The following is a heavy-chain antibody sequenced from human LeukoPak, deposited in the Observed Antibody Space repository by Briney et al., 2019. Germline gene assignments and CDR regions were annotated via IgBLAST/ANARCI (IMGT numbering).Heavy chain of an antibody. CDR3: ARDPQVGATTGAFDI. J-gene: IGHJ3*02. V-gene: IGHV3-74*01. D-gene: IGHD1-26*01. Sequence: TGGSLRLSCSASGFTFTSHWMHWVRQAPGKGLVWVSRLNSDGSSARYADSVKGRFTISRDNSKNTLYLQMNSLRAEDTAVYYCARDPQVGATTGAFDIWGQGTMVTVSS. CDR1: GFTFTSHW. CDR2: LNSDGSSA.